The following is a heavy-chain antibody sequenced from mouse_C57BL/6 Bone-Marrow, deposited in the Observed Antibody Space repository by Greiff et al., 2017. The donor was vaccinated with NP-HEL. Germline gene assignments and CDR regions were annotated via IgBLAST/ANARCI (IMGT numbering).Heavy chain of an antibody. CDR2: ISNGGGST. D-gene: IGHD4-1*01. J-gene: IGHJ3*01. CDR1: GFTFSDYY. CDR3: ARRWDEGWFAY. Sequence: EVKVVESGGGLVQPGGSLKLSCAASGFTFSDYYMYWVRQTPEKRLEWVAYISNGGGSTYYPDTVKGRFTISRDNAKNTLYLQMSRLKSEDTAMYYCARRWDEGWFAYWGQGTLVTVSA. V-gene: IGHV5-12*01.